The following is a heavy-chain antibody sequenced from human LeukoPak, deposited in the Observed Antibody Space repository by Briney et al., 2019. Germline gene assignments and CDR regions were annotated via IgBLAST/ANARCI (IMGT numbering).Heavy chain of an antibody. CDR1: GFTFSSYS. CDR2: ISSGSSYT. J-gene: IGHJ5*02. V-gene: IGHV3-21*01. Sequence: PGGSLRLSCAASGFTFSSYSMNWVRQAPGKGLVWVSSISSGSSYTYYADSVQGRFTMSRDNAKNSLYLQMNSRRAEDTAVYYCARDPYEWFGEFQDWFDPWGQGTLVTVSS. D-gene: IGHD3-10*01. CDR3: ARDPYEWFGEFQDWFDP.